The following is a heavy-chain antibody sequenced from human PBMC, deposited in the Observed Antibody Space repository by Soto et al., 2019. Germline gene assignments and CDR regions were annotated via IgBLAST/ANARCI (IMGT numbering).Heavy chain of an antibody. V-gene: IGHV3-74*01. CDR2: INSDGSST. J-gene: IGHJ6*02. CDR3: ARTPTGRDYYGMDG. Sequence: EVQLVESGGGLVQPGGSLRLSCAASGFTFSSYWMHWVRQAPGKGLVWVSRINSDGSSTSYADSVKGRFTISRDNAKNTLYLQMNSLRAEDTAVYYCARTPTGRDYYGMDGWGQGTTVTVSS. CDR1: GFTFSSYW.